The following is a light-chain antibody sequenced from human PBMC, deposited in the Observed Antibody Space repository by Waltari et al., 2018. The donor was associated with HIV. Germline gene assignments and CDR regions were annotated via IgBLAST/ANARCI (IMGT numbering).Light chain of an antibody. CDR1: SSDVGSYNL. CDR2: EVS. J-gene: IGLJ3*02. Sequence: QSALTQTASVSGSPGQSITLSCTGTSSDVGSYNLVSWYQQPPGKAPKPMIYEVSKRPSGVSNRFSGSKSGNTASLTISGLQAEDEADYYCCSYAGSNTWVFGGGTKLTVL. CDR3: CSYAGSNTWV. V-gene: IGLV2-23*02.